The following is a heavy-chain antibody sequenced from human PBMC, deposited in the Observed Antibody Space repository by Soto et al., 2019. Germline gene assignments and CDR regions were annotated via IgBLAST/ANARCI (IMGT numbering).Heavy chain of an antibody. CDR2: ISGSGGST. CDR1: GFTFSSYA. V-gene: IGHV3-23*01. CDR3: AKARYGGSYYYYYGMDV. Sequence: GGSLRLSCAASGFTFSSYAMSWVRQAPGKGLEWVSAISGSGGSTYYADSVKGRFTISRDNSKNTLYLQMNSLRAEDTAVYYCAKARYGGSYYYYYGMDVWGQGTTVTVSS. J-gene: IGHJ6*02. D-gene: IGHD3-16*01.